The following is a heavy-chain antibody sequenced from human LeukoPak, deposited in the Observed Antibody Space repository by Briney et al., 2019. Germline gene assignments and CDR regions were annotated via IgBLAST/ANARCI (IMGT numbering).Heavy chain of an antibody. CDR3: ARLSSPWMGTARYYFDY. V-gene: IGHV4-39*07. J-gene: IGHJ4*02. CDR2: IYHSGST. Sequence: SETLSLTCTVSGGSISSSSYYWGWIRQPPGKGLEWIGSIYHSGSTYYNPSLKSRVTISVDTSKNQFSLKLSSVTAADTAVYYCARLSSPWMGTARYYFDYWGQGTLVTVSS. D-gene: IGHD7-27*01. CDR1: GGSISSSSYY.